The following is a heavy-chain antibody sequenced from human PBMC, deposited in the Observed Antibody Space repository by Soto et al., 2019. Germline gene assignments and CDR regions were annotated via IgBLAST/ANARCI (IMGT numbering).Heavy chain of an antibody. CDR1: GFTFSNYW. CDR2: ISGDGTGT. Sequence: EVQLVESGGGLVQPGGSLRLSCAASGFTFSNYWMHWVRQAPGKGLVWVSRISGDGTGTDYADSVKGRFTISRDNAKKTLNLQMNNLRADDTAVYYCARVTVAGFWGQGTLVTVSS. D-gene: IGHD6-19*01. CDR3: ARVTVAGF. V-gene: IGHV3-74*01. J-gene: IGHJ4*02.